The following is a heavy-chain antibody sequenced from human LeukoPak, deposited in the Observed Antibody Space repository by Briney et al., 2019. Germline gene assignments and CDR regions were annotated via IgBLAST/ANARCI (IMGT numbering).Heavy chain of an antibody. D-gene: IGHD5-12*01. V-gene: IGHV3-74*01. CDR1: GFTFSSYW. J-gene: IGHJ4*02. CDR2: MNREVSST. CDR3: ARGDGYAKRD. Sequence: PGGSLRLSCAACGFTFSSYWVHWVRQAPGGGLVCVPLMNREVSSTSYADSVEGRLTISRDNAKNTLYLQMNSLRVEDTAVYYCARGDGYAKRDWGPGTLVTVPS.